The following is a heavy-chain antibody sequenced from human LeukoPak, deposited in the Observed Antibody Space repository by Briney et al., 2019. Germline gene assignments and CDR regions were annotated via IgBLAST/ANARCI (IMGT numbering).Heavy chain of an antibody. V-gene: IGHV3-23*01. D-gene: IGHD3-10*01. J-gene: IGHJ4*02. CDR3: AKKSRGSGSYYGDY. CDR1: GFTFSSYG. Sequence: GGSLRLSCAASGFTFSSYGMSWVRQAPGKGLEWVSAISGSGGSAYYADSVKGRFTISRDNSKNTLYLQMNSLRAEDTAVYYCAKKSRGSGSYYGDYWGQGILVTVSS. CDR2: ISGSGGSA.